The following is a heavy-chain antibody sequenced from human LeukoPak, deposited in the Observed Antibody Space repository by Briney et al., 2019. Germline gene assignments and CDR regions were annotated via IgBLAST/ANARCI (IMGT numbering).Heavy chain of an antibody. Sequence: GGSLRLSCAASGFTFSSYWMHWVRQAPGKGLVWVSRIDRDGISTRYADSVKGRFTISRDNAKNTLYLQVNSLRAEDTAVYFCTRDRRGDNGVDYWGQGTLVTVSS. V-gene: IGHV3-74*01. CDR3: TRDRRGDNGVDY. CDR1: GFTFSSYW. CDR2: IDRDGIST. J-gene: IGHJ4*02. D-gene: IGHD4-17*01.